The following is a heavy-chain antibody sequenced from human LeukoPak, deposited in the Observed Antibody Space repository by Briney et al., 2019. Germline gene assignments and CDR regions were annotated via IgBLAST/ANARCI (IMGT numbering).Heavy chain of an antibody. D-gene: IGHD5-24*01. CDR2: MNPNSGNT. CDR3: ARRDGYNSPFGDYGMDV. J-gene: IGHJ6*02. CDR1: GYTFTSYD. V-gene: IGHV1-8*01. Sequence: ASVKVSCKASGYTFTSYDINWVRQATGQGLEWMGWMNPNSGNTDYAQKFQGRVTMTRNTSISTAYMELSSLRSEDTAVYYCARRDGYNSPFGDYGMDVWGQGTTVTVSS.